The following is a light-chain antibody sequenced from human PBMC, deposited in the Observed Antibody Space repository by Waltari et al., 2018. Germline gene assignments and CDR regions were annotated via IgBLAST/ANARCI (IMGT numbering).Light chain of an antibody. J-gene: IGLJ2*01. CDR2: EVD. CDR1: SSDIRAYKY. V-gene: IGLV2-8*01. CDR3: SSYAGSNKLI. Sequence: QSALTQPPSASGSPGQTVIISCTGTSSDIRAYKYLSWYQQIPGRAPALIIYEVDRRPPGVPDRFSGSKSGNTASLTVSGLQTEDEGDYYCSSYAGSNKLIFGGVTKLTVL.